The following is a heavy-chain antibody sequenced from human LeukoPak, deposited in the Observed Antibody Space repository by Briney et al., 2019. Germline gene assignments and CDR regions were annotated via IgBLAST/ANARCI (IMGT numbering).Heavy chain of an antibody. V-gene: IGHV1-69*06. CDR1: GGTFSSYA. CDR2: TIPIFGTV. CDR3: ARSLFRFLEWSYRSYYYYYMDV. Sequence: ASVKVSCKASGGTFSSYAISWVRQAPGQGLEWMGGTIPIFGTVNYAQKFQGRVTITADKSTSTAYMELSSLRSEDTAVYFCARSLFRFLEWSYRSYYYYYMDVWGKGTTVTVSS. D-gene: IGHD3-3*01. J-gene: IGHJ6*03.